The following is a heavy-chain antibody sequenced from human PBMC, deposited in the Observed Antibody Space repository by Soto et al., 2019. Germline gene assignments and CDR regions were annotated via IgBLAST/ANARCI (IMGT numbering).Heavy chain of an antibody. CDR3: ERDADTTGHYSHFDL. V-gene: IGHV3-33*08. CDR2: MHTGGNEK. Sequence: QVQLVESGGGVVQPGGSLRLSCAASGFTFSYYGFHWVRQAPGKGLEWVAVMHTGGNEKYYVDSVKGRFTVSRDDSRNMVYLEMSGLRAEDTAEYFCERDADTTGHYSHFDLWGRGALVAVS. D-gene: IGHD3-9*01. CDR1: GFTFSYYG. J-gene: IGHJ4*02.